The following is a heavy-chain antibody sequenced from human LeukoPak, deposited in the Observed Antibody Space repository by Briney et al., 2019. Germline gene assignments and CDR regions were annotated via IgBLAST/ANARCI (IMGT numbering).Heavy chain of an antibody. D-gene: IGHD2-2*01. Sequence: SQTLSLTCSVSGGSTGGGDYSISSGGYYWSWVRQPPGKGLEWIGYIYYSGSTYYNPSLKSRVTISVDTSKNQFSLKLSSVTAADTAVYYCARVWDVVVPAAMHGVGWFDPWGQGTLVTVSS. J-gene: IGHJ5*02. CDR1: GGSTGGGDYSISSGGYY. V-gene: IGHV4-31*03. CDR3: ARVWDVVVPAAMHGVGWFDP. CDR2: IYYSGST.